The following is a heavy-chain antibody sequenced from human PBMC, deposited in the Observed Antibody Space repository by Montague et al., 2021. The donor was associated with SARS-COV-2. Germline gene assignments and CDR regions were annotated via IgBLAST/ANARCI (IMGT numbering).Heavy chain of an antibody. CDR1: GFSLSTSGMC. D-gene: IGHD5-18*01. Sequence: PALVTPTQTLTLTCTFSGFSLSTSGMCVSWIRQPPGKALEWLALIDWADDKYYSTSLKTRLTISKDTSKNQVVLTMTNMDPVDTATYYCARIQAELWPNYYCYVMDVWGQGTTVTVSS. CDR2: IDWADDK. J-gene: IGHJ6*02. CDR3: ARIQAELWPNYYCYVMDV. V-gene: IGHV2-70*01.